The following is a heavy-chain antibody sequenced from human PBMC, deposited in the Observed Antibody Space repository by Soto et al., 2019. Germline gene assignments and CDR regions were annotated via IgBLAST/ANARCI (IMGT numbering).Heavy chain of an antibody. V-gene: IGHV1-8*01. CDR1: GYTFTSYD. J-gene: IGHJ5*02. D-gene: IGHD4-17*01. CDR3: ARGPRERGDYQNWFDP. Sequence: ASVKVSCKASGYTFTSYDINWVRQATGQGLEWMGWMNPNSGNTGYAQKFQGRVTMTRNTSISTAYMELSSLRSEDTAVYYCARGPRERGDYQNWFDPWGQGTLVTVSS. CDR2: MNPNSGNT.